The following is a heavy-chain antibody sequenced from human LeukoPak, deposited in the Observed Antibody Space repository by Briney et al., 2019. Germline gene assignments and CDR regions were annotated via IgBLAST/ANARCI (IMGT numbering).Heavy chain of an antibody. V-gene: IGHV4-59*01. Sequence: PSETLSLTCTVSGDSISNYYWSWIRQPPGKGLEWIGYIYYSGSTNYNPSLKSRVTISVDTSKNQFSLKLSSVTAADTAVYYCARGSSSWGLARIYLGYYYYYMDVWGKGTTVTVSS. CDR3: ARGSSSWGLARIYLGYYYYYMDV. CDR1: GDSISNYY. CDR2: IYYSGST. D-gene: IGHD6-6*01. J-gene: IGHJ6*03.